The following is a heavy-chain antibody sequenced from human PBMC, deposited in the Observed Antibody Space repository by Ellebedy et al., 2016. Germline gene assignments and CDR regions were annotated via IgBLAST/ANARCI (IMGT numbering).Heavy chain of an antibody. CDR1: GFTSSLYG. J-gene: IGHJ4*02. D-gene: IGHD6-6*01. V-gene: IGHV3-33*01. CDR2: IWDDGSHK. CDR3: ARHGSGSSSIDY. Sequence: GESLKISXAASGFTSSLYGMHWVRQAPGKGLEWVAVIWDDGSHKYYRDSVKGRFTISRDNSTNTLYLQMNNLRAEDTAVYYCARHGSGSSSIDYWGEGTLVTVSS.